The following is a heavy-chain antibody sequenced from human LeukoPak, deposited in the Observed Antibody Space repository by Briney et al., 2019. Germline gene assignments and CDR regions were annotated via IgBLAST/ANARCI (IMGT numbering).Heavy chain of an antibody. Sequence: SETLSLTCTVSGYSISSGYYRGWIRQPPGKGLEWIGTIYRSGSTYSNPSLRGRVTISVDTSKNQFSLKLSSVTAADTAVYYCARTGAGYYYYYMDVWGKGTTVTVSS. CDR1: GYSISSGYY. V-gene: IGHV4-38-2*02. CDR3: ARTGAGYYYYYMDV. CDR2: IYRSGST. J-gene: IGHJ6*03. D-gene: IGHD1-26*01.